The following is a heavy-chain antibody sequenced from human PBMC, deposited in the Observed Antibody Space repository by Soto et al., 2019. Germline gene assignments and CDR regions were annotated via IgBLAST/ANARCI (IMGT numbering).Heavy chain of an antibody. CDR2: IIPIFGTA. D-gene: IGHD2-2*01. V-gene: IGHV1-69*13. CDR3: ARSGDCSSTSCSNSFFYYYGMDV. Sequence: SVKVSCKASGGTFSRYAISWVRQAPGQGLEWMGGIIPIFGTANYAQKFQGRVTITADESTSTAYMELSSLRSEDTAVYYCARSGDCSSTSCSNSFFYYYGMDVWGQGTTVTVSS. J-gene: IGHJ6*02. CDR1: GGTFSRYA.